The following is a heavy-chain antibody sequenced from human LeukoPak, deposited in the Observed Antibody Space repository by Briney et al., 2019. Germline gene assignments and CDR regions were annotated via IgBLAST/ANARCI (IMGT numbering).Heavy chain of an antibody. J-gene: IGHJ6*03. CDR2: INPSDGAT. V-gene: IGHV1-46*01. CDR1: GNTFTMYS. D-gene: IGHD3-16*01. CDR3: AREQRGGLIGSLGGLFASYYTYYYMDV. Sequence: ASVKVSCKASGNTFTMYSIHWVRQAPGQGLEWMGMINPSDGATTYAQRFQGRVTMTRDMSTTTVYMDLRSLRSEDTAVYFCAREQRGGLIGSLGGLFASYYTYYYMDVWGRGATVTVSS.